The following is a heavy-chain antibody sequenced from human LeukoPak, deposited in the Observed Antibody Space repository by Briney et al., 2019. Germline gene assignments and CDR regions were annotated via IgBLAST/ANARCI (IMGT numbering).Heavy chain of an antibody. Sequence: SGGSLRLSCAASGFTFSKAWMSWVRQAPGKGLEWIGRIKTKTDGGTADYAAPVKGRFTISRDDSKDTLYLQMNSLKTEDTAVYYCSAPTSPGDSGYDPLDYWGQGTLVTVSS. V-gene: IGHV3-15*01. CDR1: GFTFSKAW. D-gene: IGHD5-12*01. CDR2: IKTKTDGGTA. CDR3: SAPTSPGDSGYDPLDY. J-gene: IGHJ4*02.